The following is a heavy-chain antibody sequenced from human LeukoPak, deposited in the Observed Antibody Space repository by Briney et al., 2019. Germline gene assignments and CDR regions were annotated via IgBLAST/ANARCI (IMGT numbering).Heavy chain of an antibody. J-gene: IGHJ4*02. CDR1: GFTFSSYS. Sequence: GGSLRLSCAASGFTFSSYSMNWVRQAPGKGLEWVSSISSSSSYIYYADSVKGRFTISRDNAKNSLYLQMNSLRAEDTAVYYCAKPRGHYYDSSGYYLFDYWGQGTLVTVSS. CDR2: ISSSSSYI. D-gene: IGHD3-22*01. V-gene: IGHV3-21*01. CDR3: AKPRGHYYDSSGYYLFDY.